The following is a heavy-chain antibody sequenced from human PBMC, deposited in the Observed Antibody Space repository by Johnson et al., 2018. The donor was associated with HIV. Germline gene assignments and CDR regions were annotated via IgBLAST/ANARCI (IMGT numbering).Heavy chain of an antibody. CDR2: ISWNSGSI. CDR1: TVTFDDDA. D-gene: IGHD2-2*01. J-gene: IGHJ3*02. CDR3: ARRNAGGAFDI. Sequence: VQLVESGGGFVQPDRSLRLSCTASTVTFDDDAMHWVRQPPGKGLEWVSGISWNSGSIGNEDSVKGRFTISRDNAKNSLYLQMNSLRAEDTALYYCARRNAGGAFDIWGQGTMVTVSS. V-gene: IGHV3-9*01.